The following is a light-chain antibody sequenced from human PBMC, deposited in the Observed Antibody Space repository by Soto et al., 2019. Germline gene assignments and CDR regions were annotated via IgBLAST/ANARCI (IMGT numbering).Light chain of an antibody. Sequence: QSVLTQPASVSASPGQSITISCTGTSSDVGGYNYVSWYQQHQGKAPQLMIYEVSNRPSGVSNRFSGSKSGNTASLTISGLQAEDEADYYCSSYTSSSTYVFGTGTKITVL. CDR2: EVS. V-gene: IGLV2-14*01. J-gene: IGLJ1*01. CDR3: SSYTSSSTYV. CDR1: SSDVGGYNY.